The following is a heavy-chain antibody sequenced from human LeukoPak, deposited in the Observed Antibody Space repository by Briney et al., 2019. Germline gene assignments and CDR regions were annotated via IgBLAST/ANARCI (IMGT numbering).Heavy chain of an antibody. CDR3: ARDWGIQQWPPSYFDY. CDR2: IDPSGGST. J-gene: IGHJ4*02. CDR1: GYTFTNYY. D-gene: IGHD5-18*01. Sequence: ASVKVSCKASGYTFTNYYMHWVRQATGQGLEWMGIIDPSGGSTTYAQKFQGRVTMTRDTSTSTVYMELTSLRSEDTAMYYCARDWGIQQWPPSYFDYWGQGTLVAVPS. V-gene: IGHV1-46*01.